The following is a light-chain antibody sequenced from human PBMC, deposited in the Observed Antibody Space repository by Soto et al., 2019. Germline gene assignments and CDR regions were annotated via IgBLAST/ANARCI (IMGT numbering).Light chain of an antibody. V-gene: IGKV4-1*01. Sequence: DIVMTQSPDSLAVSLGERATINCKSSQSVLYSSNNKNYLAWYQQKPGQPPKLLIYWASTRESGVPDRFSGSGSGTDFTLTIISLQAEDVAGYDCQQYYSTPYTFGQGTKLEIK. CDR3: QQYYSTPYT. CDR1: QSVLYSSNNKNY. J-gene: IGKJ2*01. CDR2: WAS.